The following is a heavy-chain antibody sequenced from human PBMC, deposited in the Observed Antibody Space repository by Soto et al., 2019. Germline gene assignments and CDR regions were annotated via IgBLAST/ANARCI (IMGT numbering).Heavy chain of an antibody. D-gene: IGHD2-15*01. CDR3: ARYGSGECNRGSCYSPFDY. V-gene: IGHV4-30-4*08. J-gene: IGHJ4*02. CDR2: IYYSGST. CDR1: GDSISNSRFY. Sequence: SETLSLTCSVSGDSISNSRFYWAWIRQPPGKGLEWIGYIYYSGSTYYNPSLRSRVTISVDTSKNQFSLKLSSVTAADTAVYYCARYGSGECNRGSCYSPFDYWGQGTLVTVSS.